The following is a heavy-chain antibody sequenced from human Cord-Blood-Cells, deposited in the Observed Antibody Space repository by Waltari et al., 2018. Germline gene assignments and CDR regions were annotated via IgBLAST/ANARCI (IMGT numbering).Heavy chain of an antibody. CDR3: AREGFGGLHYYYMDV. CDR2: IYYSGST. V-gene: IGHV4-31*03. D-gene: IGHD4-17*01. Sequence: QVQLQESGPGLVKPSQTLSLTCTVSGGSISSGGYYWSWIRQHPGKGLEWIGYIYYSGSTYYNPSLKSRVTISVDTSKNQFSLKLSSVTAADTAVYYCAREGFGGLHYYYMDVWGKGTTVTVSS. CDR1: GGSISSGGYY. J-gene: IGHJ6*03.